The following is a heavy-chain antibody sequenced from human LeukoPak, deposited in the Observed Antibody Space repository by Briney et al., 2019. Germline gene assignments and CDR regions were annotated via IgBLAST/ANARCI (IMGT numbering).Heavy chain of an antibody. Sequence: SETLSLTCTVSGGSISSYYWGWIRQPPGKGLEWIGRVYYRGSTYFNPSLKSRVTISVDTSKNQFSLKLTSVTAVDTAVYYCAGLDNRGAAAGTIRYWGQGTLVTVSS. CDR3: AGLDNRGAAAGTIRY. CDR2: VYYRGST. V-gene: IGHV4-39*01. J-gene: IGHJ4*02. CDR1: GGSISSYY. D-gene: IGHD6-13*01.